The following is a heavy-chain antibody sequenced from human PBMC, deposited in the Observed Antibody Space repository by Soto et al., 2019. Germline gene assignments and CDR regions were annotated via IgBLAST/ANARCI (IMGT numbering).Heavy chain of an antibody. V-gene: IGHV3-30*03. CDR3: TGEVASGY. J-gene: IGHJ4*02. D-gene: IGHD7-27*01. CDR2: ISRDGGTT. Sequence: QVQLVESGGGVVQPGRSLRLSCAVSGFTVSTYGMHWVRQAPGKGLEWVAGISRDGGTTYYADSVKGRFTISRDNSRNTLFLEMNSLRGDDMAVYYCTGEVASGYWGQGTLVTVSS. CDR1: GFTVSTYG.